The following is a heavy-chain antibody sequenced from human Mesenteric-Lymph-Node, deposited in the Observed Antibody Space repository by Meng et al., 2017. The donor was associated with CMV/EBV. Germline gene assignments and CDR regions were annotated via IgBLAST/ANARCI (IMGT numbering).Heavy chain of an antibody. CDR2: ISGTGGTT. Sequence: GGSLRLSCAASGFTFSSYSMNWVRQAPGKGLEWVSTISGTGGTTYYADSVKGRFTISRDDSRNTLYLQMNSLRVEDTAVFYCARGDSSTSWLVFDYWGLGTLVTVSS. J-gene: IGHJ4*02. CDR1: GFTFSSYS. CDR3: ARGDSSTSWLVFDY. D-gene: IGHD6-13*01. V-gene: IGHV3-23*01.